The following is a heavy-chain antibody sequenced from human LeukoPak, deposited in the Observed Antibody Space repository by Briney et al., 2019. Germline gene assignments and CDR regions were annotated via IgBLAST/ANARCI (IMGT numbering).Heavy chain of an antibody. J-gene: IGHJ4*02. CDR1: GGSISSGDYY. D-gene: IGHD3-3*01. CDR2: IYYSGST. V-gene: IGHV4-30-4*01. Sequence: PSQTLSLTCTVSGGSISSGDYYWSWISQPPGKGLEWIGYIYYSGSTSYNPSLKSRVTISVDTSKNQFSLKLSSVTAADTAVYYCARGTIYFDYWGQGTLVTVSS. CDR3: ARGTIYFDY.